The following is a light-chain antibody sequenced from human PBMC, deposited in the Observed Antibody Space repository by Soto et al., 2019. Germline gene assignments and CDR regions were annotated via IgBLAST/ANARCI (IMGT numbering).Light chain of an antibody. CDR2: DAS. Sequence: DIQMTQSPSTLSASVGDRVTITCRASQSISRWLAWYQQRPGKAPKLLIYDASSLASGVPSRFSDSGFGTDFTLTINSLQPDDLATYYCQQYNSYSTFGQGTKLEIK. CDR3: QQYNSYST. J-gene: IGKJ2*01. V-gene: IGKV1-5*01. CDR1: QSISRW.